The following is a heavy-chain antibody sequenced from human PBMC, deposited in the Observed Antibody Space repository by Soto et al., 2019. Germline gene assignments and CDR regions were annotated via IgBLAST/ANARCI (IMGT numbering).Heavy chain of an antibody. CDR1: GFTFSSYS. J-gene: IGHJ4*02. Sequence: EVQLVESGGGLVKPGGSLRLSCAASGFTFSSYSMNWVRQAPGKGLEWVSSISSSSYIYYADSVKGRFTISRDNAKNSLYLQMNSLRAEDTAVYYCARGHAPLMTTVTPFDYWGQGTLVTVSS. CDR2: ISSSSYI. V-gene: IGHV3-21*01. CDR3: ARGHAPLMTTVTPFDY. D-gene: IGHD4-17*01.